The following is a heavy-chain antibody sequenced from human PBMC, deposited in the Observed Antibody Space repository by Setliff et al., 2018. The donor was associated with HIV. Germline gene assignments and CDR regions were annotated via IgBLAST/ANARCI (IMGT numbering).Heavy chain of an antibody. CDR1: GYSISTAYY. CDR3: ARQGAGYYYDSSEYYTGNGFDM. Sequence: SETLSLTCAVSGYSISTAYYWAWIRQPPGKGLEWIGGVHHSGSTHYNPSLRSRVTISPQTSNNQFSLQLTAVTAADTAGYYCARQGAGYYYDSSEYYTGNGFDMWGQGTMVTVSS. D-gene: IGHD3-22*01. CDR2: VHHSGST. V-gene: IGHV4-38-2*01. J-gene: IGHJ3*02.